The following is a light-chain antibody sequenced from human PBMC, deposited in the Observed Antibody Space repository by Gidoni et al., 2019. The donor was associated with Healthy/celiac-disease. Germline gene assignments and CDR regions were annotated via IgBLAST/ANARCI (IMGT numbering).Light chain of an antibody. CDR3: QQCGSSPRT. Sequence: ESVVTQSPGTLSLSPPERATSACRTSQRVSSSYLAWYQQKHGQAPRLLIYAASSRATGIPDRFSGSGSGTDFTLTISRLEPEDFAVYYCQQCGSSPRTFGPGTKVEIK. CDR1: QRVSSSY. V-gene: IGKV3-20*01. J-gene: IGKJ1*01. CDR2: AAS.